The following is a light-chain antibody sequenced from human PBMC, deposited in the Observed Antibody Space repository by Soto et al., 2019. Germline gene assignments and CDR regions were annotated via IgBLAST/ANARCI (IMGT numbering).Light chain of an antibody. CDR3: QQFDSYSST. V-gene: IGKV3-11*01. CDR2: EAS. J-gene: IGKJ2*01. CDR1: QRVSTF. Sequence: EIVLTQSPGTLSLSPGDRATLSCRASQRVSTFLAWYQQRPGQAPRLLISEASNRATGIPARFSGSGSGTDFTLTISSLEPEDFATYYCQQFDSYSSTFGQGTRLEIK.